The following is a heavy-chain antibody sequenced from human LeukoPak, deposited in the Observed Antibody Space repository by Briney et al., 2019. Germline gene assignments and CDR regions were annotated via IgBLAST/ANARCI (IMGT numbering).Heavy chain of an antibody. CDR2: ISSSSSYI. D-gene: IGHD6-13*01. J-gene: IGHJ3*02. Sequence: GGSLRLSCAASGFTFSSYSMNWVRQAPGKGLEWVSSISSSSSYIYYADSVKGRFTISRDNSKNTLYLQMNSLRAEDTAVYYCARITRIAAAGTDAFDIWGQGTMVTVSS. V-gene: IGHV3-21*01. CDR3: ARITRIAAAGTDAFDI. CDR1: GFTFSSYS.